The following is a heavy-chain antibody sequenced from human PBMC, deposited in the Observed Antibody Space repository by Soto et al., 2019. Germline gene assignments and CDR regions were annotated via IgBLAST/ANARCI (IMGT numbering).Heavy chain of an antibody. CDR2: ISAYNGNT. CDR1: GYTFTSYG. CDR3: ARESGYYDSSGDNYFDY. Sequence: ASVKVSCKASGYTFTSYGISWVRQAPGQGLEWMGWISAYNGNTNYAQKLQGRVTMTTDTSTSTAYMELRSLRSDDTAVYYCARESGYYDSSGDNYFDYWGQGTLVTVSS. D-gene: IGHD3-22*01. V-gene: IGHV1-18*01. J-gene: IGHJ4*02.